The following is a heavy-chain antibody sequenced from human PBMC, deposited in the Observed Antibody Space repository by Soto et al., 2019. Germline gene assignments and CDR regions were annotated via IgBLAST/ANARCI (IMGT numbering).Heavy chain of an antibody. CDR1: GFTFSSYA. D-gene: IGHD3-16*02. J-gene: IGHJ4*02. V-gene: IGHV3-23*01. CDR3: AKDRDTESYDYIWGSYRKTQPYDY. CDR2: ISGSGGST. Sequence: GGSLRLSCAASGFTFSSYAMSWVRQAPGKGLEWVSAISGSGGSTYYADSVKGRFTISRDNSKNTLYLQMNSLRAEDTAVYYCAKDRDTESYDYIWGSYRKTQPYDYWGQGTLVTVSS.